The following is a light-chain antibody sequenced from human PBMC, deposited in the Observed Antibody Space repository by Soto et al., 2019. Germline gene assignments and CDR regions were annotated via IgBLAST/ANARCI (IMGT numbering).Light chain of an antibody. CDR1: QSVTS. CDR2: DTS. J-gene: IGKJ4*01. V-gene: IGKV3-11*01. CDR3: QQRGHWPLT. Sequence: ETVLTQSPATLSLSPGERVTLSCRASQSVTSLAWYQQKPGQPPRLLIYDTSNRATGIPARFSGSGSGTDFTLTISSLETEDLAVYYCQQRGHWPLTFGGGTKVEI.